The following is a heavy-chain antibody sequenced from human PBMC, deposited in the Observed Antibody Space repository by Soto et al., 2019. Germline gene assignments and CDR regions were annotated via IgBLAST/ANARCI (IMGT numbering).Heavy chain of an antibody. CDR3: VKDGSSGWPYYYGLDV. CDR2: ISYDGRNK. Sequence: QVQLVESGGGGVQPGRSLRLSCAASGFTFSSYGMHWVRQAPGKGLEWAAVISYDGRNKYYAESVKGRFPISRDNSKNTLYLQMSSLRAEDTAVYYCVKDGSSGWPYYYGLDVWGQGTTVTVSS. J-gene: IGHJ6*02. CDR1: GFTFSSYG. D-gene: IGHD6-19*01. V-gene: IGHV3-30*18.